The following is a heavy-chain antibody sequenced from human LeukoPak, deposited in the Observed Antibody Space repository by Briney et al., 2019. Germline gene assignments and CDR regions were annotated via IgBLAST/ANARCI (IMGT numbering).Heavy chain of an antibody. J-gene: IGHJ4*02. V-gene: IGHV1-69*13. CDR1: GGTFSSYA. Sequence: ASVKVSCKASGGTFSSYAISWVRQAPGQGLEWMGGIIPIFGTANYAQKFQGRVTITADESTSTAYMGLSSLRSEDTAVYYCAGSPGIAVAGSFDYWGQGTLVTVSP. CDR3: AGSPGIAVAGSFDY. D-gene: IGHD6-19*01. CDR2: IIPIFGTA.